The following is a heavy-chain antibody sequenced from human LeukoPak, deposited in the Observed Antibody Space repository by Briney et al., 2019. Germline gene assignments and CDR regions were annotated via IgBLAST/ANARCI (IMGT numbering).Heavy chain of an antibody. CDR3: ARLSCSSTSCYMYLYYFDY. V-gene: IGHV5-51*01. CDR1: GYSFTSYW. D-gene: IGHD2-2*02. Sequence: GESLKISCKGSGYSFTSYWIGWVRQMPGKGLEWMGIIYPGDSDTRYSPSFQGQVTISADKSISTAYLQWSSLKASDTAMYYCARLSCSSTSCYMYLYYFDYRGQGTLVTVSS. J-gene: IGHJ4*02. CDR2: IYPGDSDT.